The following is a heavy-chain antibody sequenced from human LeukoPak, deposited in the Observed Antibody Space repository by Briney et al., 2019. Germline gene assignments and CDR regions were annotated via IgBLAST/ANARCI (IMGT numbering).Heavy chain of an antibody. CDR2: ISSSSSYI. CDR1: GFTFSSYS. V-gene: IGHV3-21*01. CDR3: AREVDYGDYLGY. Sequence: GGSLRLSCAASGFTFSSYSMNWVRRAPGKGLEWVSSISSSSSYIYYADSVKGRFTISRDNAKNSLYLQMNSLRAEDTAVYYCAREVDYGDYLGYWGQGTLVTVSS. D-gene: IGHD4-17*01. J-gene: IGHJ4*02.